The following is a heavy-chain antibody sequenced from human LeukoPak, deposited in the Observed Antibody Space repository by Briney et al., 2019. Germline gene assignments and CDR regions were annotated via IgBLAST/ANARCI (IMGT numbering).Heavy chain of an antibody. CDR2: IYYSGST. CDR3: ARRRIGVGIDY. CDR1: GGSISSNNYY. J-gene: IGHJ4*02. V-gene: IGHV4-39*01. D-gene: IGHD2-21*01. Sequence: SETLSLTCTVSGGSISSNNYYWGWIRQPPGEGLEWIGSIYYSGSTYYNPSLKSRVTISVDTSKNHFSLKLSSVTAADTAVYYCARRRIGVGIDYWGQGTLVTVSS.